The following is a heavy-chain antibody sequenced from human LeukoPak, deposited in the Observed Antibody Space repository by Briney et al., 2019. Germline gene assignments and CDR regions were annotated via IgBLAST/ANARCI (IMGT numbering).Heavy chain of an antibody. J-gene: IGHJ4*02. CDR2: INSDGGDT. CDR1: GFPFSRSW. V-gene: IGHV3-74*01. Sequence: GGSLRLSCAAFGFPFSRSWMHWVRQAPGKGLVWLSRINSDGGDTTYADSVKGRFTISRDNAKNTLYLQMNSLRAEDTAMYYCARASGTDSSGYLQIDYWGQGTLVTVSS. D-gene: IGHD3-22*01. CDR3: ARASGTDSSGYLQIDY.